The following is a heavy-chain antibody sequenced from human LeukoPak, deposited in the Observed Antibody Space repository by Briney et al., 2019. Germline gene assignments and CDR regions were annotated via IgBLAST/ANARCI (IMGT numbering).Heavy chain of an antibody. D-gene: IGHD2-2*01. V-gene: IGHV3-15*01. Sequence: GGSLRLSCASSSFTFSKTWMSWVRQAPGKGLEWVGRVKSENEGGTTEYAAPVKGRFTISRDDPKKTVSLQMNSLKTEDTAMYFCTTELYCSSTTCPLTFDTWGQGTLVTVSS. CDR1: SFTFSKTW. CDR2: VKSENEGGTT. J-gene: IGHJ4*02. CDR3: TTELYCSSTTCPLTFDT.